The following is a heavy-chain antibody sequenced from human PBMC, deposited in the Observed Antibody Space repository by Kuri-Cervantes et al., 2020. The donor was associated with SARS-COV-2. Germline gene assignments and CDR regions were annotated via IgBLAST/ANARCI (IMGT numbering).Heavy chain of an antibody. V-gene: IGHV3-30*18. D-gene: IGHD2-21*01. Sequence: LSLTCAASGFNFSRTDMHWVRQAPGKGLEWVAVISHDGKNKKCIASGKGRFTISRDNSQITLYLHMKSLRSEDTAMYYCAKDRVGVQDFWGQGTLVTVSS. J-gene: IGHJ4*02. CDR1: GFNFSRTD. CDR3: AKDRVGVQDF. CDR2: ISHDGKNK.